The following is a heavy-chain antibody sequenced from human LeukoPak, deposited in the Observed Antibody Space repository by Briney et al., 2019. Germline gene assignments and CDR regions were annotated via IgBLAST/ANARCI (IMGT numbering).Heavy chain of an antibody. V-gene: IGHV4-59*08. D-gene: IGHD2-15*01. CDR1: GGSISSYY. J-gene: IGHJ6*02. CDR3: ARMRSATPHYYYYYGMDV. Sequence: SETLSLTCTVSGGSISSYYWSWIRQPPGKGLEWIGYIYYSGSTNYNPSLKSRVTISVDTSKNQFSLKLSSVTAADTAVYYCARMRSATPHYYYYYGMDVWGQGTTVTVSS. CDR2: IYYSGST.